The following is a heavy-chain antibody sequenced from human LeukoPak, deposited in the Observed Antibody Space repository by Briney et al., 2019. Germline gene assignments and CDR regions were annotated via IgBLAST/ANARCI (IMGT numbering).Heavy chain of an antibody. J-gene: IGHJ4*02. V-gene: IGHV3-30*18. CDR3: AKAVVIVPTATPFDY. Sequence: GGSLRLSCAASGFTFSSYGMQWVRQAPGKGLEWVAIISYDGRDKFYEDSVKGRFTISRDNSKNTLYMQMNSLRAEDTAVYYCAKAVVIVPTATPFDYWGQGTLVTVSS. D-gene: IGHD2-2*01. CDR1: GFTFSSYG. CDR2: ISYDGRDK.